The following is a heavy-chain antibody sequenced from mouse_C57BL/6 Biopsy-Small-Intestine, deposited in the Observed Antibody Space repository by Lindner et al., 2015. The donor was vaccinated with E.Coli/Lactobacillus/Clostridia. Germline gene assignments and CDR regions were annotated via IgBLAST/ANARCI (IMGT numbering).Heavy chain of an antibody. CDR2: ISSGSSTI. D-gene: IGHD1-1*01. CDR1: GYTFSDYG. V-gene: IGHV5-17*01. CDR3: AKDYYGSSYDY. Sequence: VQLQESGGGLVKPGGSLKLSCAASGYTFSDYGMHWVRQAPEKGLEWVAYISSGSSTIYYADTVKGRFTISRDNAKNTLFLQMTSLRSEDTAMYYCAKDYYGSSYDYWGQGTTLTVSS. J-gene: IGHJ2*01.